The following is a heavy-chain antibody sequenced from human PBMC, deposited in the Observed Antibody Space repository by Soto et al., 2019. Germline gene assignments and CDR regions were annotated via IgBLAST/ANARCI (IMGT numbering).Heavy chain of an antibody. J-gene: IGHJ4*02. D-gene: IGHD2-15*01. V-gene: IGHV4-59*01. Sequence: QVQLQESGPGLVKPSETLSLTCTVSGGSISSYYWSWIRQPPGKGLEWIGYIYYSGSTNYNPSLKSRVTISVDTSKNQFSLKLSSVTAADTAVYYCASSPLRYWSGGSCYTIFDYWGQGTLVTVSS. CDR1: GGSISSYY. CDR2: IYYSGST. CDR3: ASSPLRYWSGGSCYTIFDY.